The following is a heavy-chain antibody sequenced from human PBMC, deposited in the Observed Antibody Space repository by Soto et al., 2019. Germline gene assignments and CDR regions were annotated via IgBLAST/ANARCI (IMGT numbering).Heavy chain of an antibody. CDR2: IIPISDTT. Sequence: QVQLVQSGAEVKKPGSSVKVSCKASGGTFSSYAISWVRQALGQGLEWMGGIIPISDTTNYAQKFQGRVTITADESTSTAYMELSSLRSEYTAVYYCARSQGSSTSLEIYYYYYYGMDVWGQGTTVTVSS. CDR3: ARSQGSSTSLEIYYYYYYGMDV. D-gene: IGHD2-2*01. V-gene: IGHV1-69*01. J-gene: IGHJ6*02. CDR1: GGTFSSYA.